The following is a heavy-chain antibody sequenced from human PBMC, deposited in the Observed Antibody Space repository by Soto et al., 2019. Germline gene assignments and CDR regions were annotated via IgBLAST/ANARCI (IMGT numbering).Heavy chain of an antibody. CDR1: GLKFSDAW. Sequence: EVQLVESGGDLVKPGGSLRLSCTVSGLKFSDAWMSWVRQVPGKGLEWVGRMKSKGSGVTTDYAAPVKGRFTISRDDSKNTVYLQMNSLKTEDSAMYYCCWCGSINYYFTQWGQGTRVTVSS. CDR3: CWCGSINYYFTQ. CDR2: MKSKGSGVTT. J-gene: IGHJ4*02. V-gene: IGHV3-15*01. D-gene: IGHD1-26*01.